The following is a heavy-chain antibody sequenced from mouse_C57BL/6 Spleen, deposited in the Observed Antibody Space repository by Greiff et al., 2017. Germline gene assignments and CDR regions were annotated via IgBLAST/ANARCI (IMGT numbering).Heavy chain of an antibody. D-gene: IGHD2-4*01. J-gene: IGHJ3*01. CDR3: AWDYGGGHWFAY. V-gene: IGHV1-15*01. Sequence: QVQLQQSGAELVRPGASVTLSCKASGYTFTDYEMHWVKQTPVHGLEWIGAIDPETGGTAYNQKFKGKAILTADKSSSTAYMELRSLTSEDSAVYYCAWDYGGGHWFAYWGQGTLVTVSA. CDR2: IDPETGGT. CDR1: GYTFTDYE.